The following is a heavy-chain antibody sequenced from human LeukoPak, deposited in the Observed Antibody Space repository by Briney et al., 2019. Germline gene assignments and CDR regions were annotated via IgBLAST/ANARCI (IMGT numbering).Heavy chain of an antibody. J-gene: IGHJ6*02. CDR3: ARDLGGYYYYGMDV. CDR2: ISAYNGNT. Sequence: ASVKVSCKASGYTFTGYYMHWVRQAPGQGLEWMGWISAYNGNTNYAQKLQGRVTMTTDTSTSTAYMELRSLRSDDTAVYYCARDLGGYYYYGMDVWGQGTTVTVSS. D-gene: IGHD2-15*01. CDR1: GYTFTGYY. V-gene: IGHV1-18*04.